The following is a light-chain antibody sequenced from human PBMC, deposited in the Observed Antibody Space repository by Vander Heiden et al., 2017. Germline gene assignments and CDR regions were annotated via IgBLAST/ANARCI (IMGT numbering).Light chain of an antibody. CDR3: QQYGSSPRT. J-gene: IGKJ1*01. CDR1: PSVSSSY. V-gene: IGKV3-20*01. CDR2: GAS. Sequence: EIVLTQSPGTLSLSPGERATLSCRARPSVSSSYLAWYQQKPGQAPRLLIYGASSRATGIPDRFSGSGSGTDFTLTISRLEPEDFAVYYCQQYGSSPRTFGQGTKVEIK.